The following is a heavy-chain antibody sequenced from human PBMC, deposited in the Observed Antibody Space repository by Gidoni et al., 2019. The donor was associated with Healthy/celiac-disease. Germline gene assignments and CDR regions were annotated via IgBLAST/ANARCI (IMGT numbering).Heavy chain of an antibody. CDR3: ARVRLAASYYYYGMDV. CDR2: IIPIVGIA. Sequence: QVQLVQSGATVKTPGSSVKFSCTASGGTFSSDAISWVRQATGQGLEWMGRIIPIVGIANYAQKFQGRVTITADKSTSTAYMGLSSLRSEDTAVYYCARVRLAASYYYYGMDVWGQGTTVTVSS. V-gene: IGHV1-69*04. CDR1: GGTFSSDA. J-gene: IGHJ6*02. D-gene: IGHD6-13*01.